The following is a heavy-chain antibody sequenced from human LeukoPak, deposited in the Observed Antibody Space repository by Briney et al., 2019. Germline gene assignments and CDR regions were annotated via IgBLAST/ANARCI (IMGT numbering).Heavy chain of an antibody. D-gene: IGHD2-8*02. V-gene: IGHV4-59*08. Sequence: SETLSLTCTVSGGSISSYYWSWIRQPPGKGLEWIAYISDIESINYNPSLKSRVTLSLDTSKNQFSLKLSSVTAADTAVYYCAGHHPRNTVDFWGQGTLVTVSS. J-gene: IGHJ4*02. CDR3: AGHHPRNTVDF. CDR1: GGSISSYY. CDR2: ISDIESI.